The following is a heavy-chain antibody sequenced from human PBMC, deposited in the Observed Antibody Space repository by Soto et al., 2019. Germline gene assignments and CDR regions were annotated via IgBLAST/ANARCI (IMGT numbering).Heavy chain of an antibody. D-gene: IGHD6-19*01. V-gene: IGHV3-23*01. J-gene: IGHJ4*02. CDR2: MSGSGATT. Sequence: GGSLRLSCTASGLTFSSHDMSWVRQAPGKGLEWVSGMSGSGATTYYANSVKGRFTVSRDNAKNTLYLQINSLRAEDTAVFYCAKERSSGWSFDYWGPGTLVTVSS. CDR3: AKERSSGWSFDY. CDR1: GLTFSSHD.